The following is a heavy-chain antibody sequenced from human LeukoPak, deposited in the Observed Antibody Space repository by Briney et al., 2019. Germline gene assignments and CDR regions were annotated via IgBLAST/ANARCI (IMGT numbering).Heavy chain of an antibody. CDR2: IYYSGST. J-gene: IGHJ5*02. Sequence: PSETLSLTCTVSGGSISSYYWSWIRQPPGKGLEWIGYIYYSGSTNYNPSLKSRVTISVDTSKNQFSLKLSSVIAADTAVYYCAGSVSPFNWFDPWGQGTLVTVSS. V-gene: IGHV4-59*01. CDR1: GGSISSYY. CDR3: AGSVSPFNWFDP.